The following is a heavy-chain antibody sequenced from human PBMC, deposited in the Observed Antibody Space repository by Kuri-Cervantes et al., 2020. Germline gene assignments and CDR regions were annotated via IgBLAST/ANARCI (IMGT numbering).Heavy chain of an antibody. J-gene: IGHJ6*02. CDR2: IYYSGST. V-gene: IGHV4-59*01. CDR3: ASMVTTGHYYYGMDV. Sequence: ESLKISCTVSGGSISSYYWSWIRQPPGKGLEWIGYIYYSGSTNYNPSLKSRVTISVDTSKNQFSLKLSSVTAADTAVYYCASMVTTGHYYYGMDVWGQGTTVTVSS. D-gene: IGHD4-17*01. CDR1: GGSISSYY.